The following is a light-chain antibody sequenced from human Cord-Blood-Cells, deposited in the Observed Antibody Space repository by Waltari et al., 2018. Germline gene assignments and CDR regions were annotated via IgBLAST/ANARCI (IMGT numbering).Light chain of an antibody. V-gene: IGLV2-23*01. J-gene: IGLJ3*02. CDR2: EGS. CDR3: CSYAGSSTWV. Sequence: QSALTQPASVSWSPGPSITISCTGTSSDVGSYNLVSWYQQHPGKSPNLMIYEGSKRPSGVANRFSGSKSGNTASLTISGLQAEDEADYYCCSYAGSSTWVFGGGTKLTVL. CDR1: SSDVGSYNL.